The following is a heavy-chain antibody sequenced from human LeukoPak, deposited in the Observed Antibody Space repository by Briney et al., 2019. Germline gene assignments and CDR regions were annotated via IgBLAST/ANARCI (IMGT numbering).Heavy chain of an antibody. CDR1: GYTFTRYY. CDR2: INPNSGAT. Sequence: ASVKVSCKASGYTFTRYYMHWVRQAPGQGLEWMGRINPNSGATNYAQKFQGRVTMTRDTSISTAYMELSRLRSDDTAVYYCARDWDYYYDSSGYLDSWGQGTLVTVSS. CDR3: ARDWDYYYDSSGYLDS. J-gene: IGHJ4*02. V-gene: IGHV1-2*06. D-gene: IGHD3-22*01.